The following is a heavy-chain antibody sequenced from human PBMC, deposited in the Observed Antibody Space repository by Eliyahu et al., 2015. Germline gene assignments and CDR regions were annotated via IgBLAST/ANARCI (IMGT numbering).Heavy chain of an antibody. CDR1: GYTFTAYD. CDR2: VNTKNGDT. D-gene: IGHD3-10*01. CDR3: ARVALERPPARRRGSWFDP. J-gene: IGHJ5*02. Sequence: QVQLVQSGAEVKKPGASVKVSCXASGYTFTAYDIIWVRQATGEGLEWLGWVNTKNGDTAFAQKFQGRVAMTTNTSSGTAYMELAGLRSDDTAVYFCARVALERPPARRRGSWFDPWGQGTLVTVSS. V-gene: IGHV1-8*01.